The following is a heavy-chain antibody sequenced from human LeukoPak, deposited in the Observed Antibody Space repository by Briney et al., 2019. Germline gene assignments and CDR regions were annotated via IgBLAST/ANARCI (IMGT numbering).Heavy chain of an antibody. D-gene: IGHD1-20*01. J-gene: IGHJ4*02. Sequence: GGSLRLSCAASGFTFSSNYMSWVRQAPGKGLEWVSVIYSGGNTYYADSVQGRFTISTHNSKNTLYLQMNSLRAEDTAVYYCARDPFNWKGDQGESTFDYWGQGTLVTVSS. CDR1: GFTFSSNY. CDR2: IYSGGNT. CDR3: ARDPFNWKGDQGESTFDY. V-gene: IGHV3-53*04.